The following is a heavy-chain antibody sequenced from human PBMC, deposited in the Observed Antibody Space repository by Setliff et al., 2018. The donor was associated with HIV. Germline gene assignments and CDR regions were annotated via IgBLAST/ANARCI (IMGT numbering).Heavy chain of an antibody. CDR3: ASRVYYYDSSGYLREEGFDP. J-gene: IGHJ5*02. Sequence: PSETLSLTCTVSGGSISNSRDYWSWIRQPPGKGLEWIGSIYYSGSTYYNPSLKSRVTISVDTSKNQFSLKLSSVTAADAAVYYCASRVYYYDSSGYLREEGFDPWGQGTLVTVSS. D-gene: IGHD3-22*01. V-gene: IGHV4-39*01. CDR1: GGSISNSRDY. CDR2: IYYSGST.